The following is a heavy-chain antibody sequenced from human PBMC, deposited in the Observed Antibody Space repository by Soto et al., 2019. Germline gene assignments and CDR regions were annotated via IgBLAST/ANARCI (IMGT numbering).Heavy chain of an antibody. D-gene: IGHD5-12*01. CDR2: IRSKVYGGTT. CDR1: GFTFGDFA. V-gene: IGHV3-49*03. Sequence: GGSLRLSCSTSGFTFGDFAMSWFRQAPGKGLEWVGFIRSKVYGGTTEYAASVKSRFTISRDDSKSIAYLQMNNLKTEDTAIFYCSRWGRGYDWNYFYGMDVWGQGTTVTVSS. J-gene: IGHJ6*02. CDR3: SRWGRGYDWNYFYGMDV.